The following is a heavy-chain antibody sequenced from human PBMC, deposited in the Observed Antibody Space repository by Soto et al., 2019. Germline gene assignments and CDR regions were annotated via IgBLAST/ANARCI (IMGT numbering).Heavy chain of an antibody. CDR2: MNPNSGNT. CDR3: ARGLEWSRSLDP. J-gene: IGHJ5*02. Sequence: ASVEVSCKSSVYTFTSYDINWVRQATGQGLEWMGWMNPNSGNTGYAQKFQGRVTMTRNTSISTAYMELSSLRSEDTAVYYCARGLEWSRSLDPWGQGTLVTVSS. CDR1: VYTFTSYD. V-gene: IGHV1-8*01. D-gene: IGHD3-3*01.